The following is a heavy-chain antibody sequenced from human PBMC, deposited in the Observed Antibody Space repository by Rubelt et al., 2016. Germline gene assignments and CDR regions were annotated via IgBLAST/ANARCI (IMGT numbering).Heavy chain of an antibody. Sequence: RYWMHWVRQAPGKGPVWVSRINTDGSSTNYADSVKGRFTISRDNAKNTLYLQMNSLRAEDTAVYYCARGTFSSGWLSWGQGTLVTVSS. V-gene: IGHV3-74*01. CDR3: ARGTFSSGWLS. CDR2: INTDGSST. D-gene: IGHD6-19*01. J-gene: IGHJ5*02. CDR1: RYW.